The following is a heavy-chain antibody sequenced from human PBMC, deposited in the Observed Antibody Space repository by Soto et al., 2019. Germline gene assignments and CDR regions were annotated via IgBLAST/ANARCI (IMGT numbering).Heavy chain of an antibody. CDR2: IYSGGST. D-gene: IGHD3-10*01. J-gene: IGHJ4*02. CDR1: GFTVSSNY. V-gene: IGHV3-66*01. Sequence: GGSLRLSCAASGFTVSSNYMSWVRQAPGKGLEWVSVIYSGGSTYYGDSVKGRFTISRDNSKNTLYLQMNSLRAEDTAVYYCARADGSGSYYRPFDYWGQGTLVTVSS. CDR3: ARADGSGSYYRPFDY.